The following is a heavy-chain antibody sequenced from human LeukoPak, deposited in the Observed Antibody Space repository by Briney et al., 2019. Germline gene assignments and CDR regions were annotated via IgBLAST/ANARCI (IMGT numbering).Heavy chain of an antibody. Sequence: PGGSLRLSCAASGFTVSSNYMSWVRQAPGKGLEWVSVIYSGGSTYYADSVKGRFTISRDNSKNTLYLQMNSLRAEDTAVYYCARSRYSYGYISYGMDVWGQGTTVTVS. CDR2: IYSGGST. CDR1: GFTVSSNY. CDR3: ARSRYSYGYISYGMDV. V-gene: IGHV3-53*01. D-gene: IGHD5-18*01. J-gene: IGHJ6*02.